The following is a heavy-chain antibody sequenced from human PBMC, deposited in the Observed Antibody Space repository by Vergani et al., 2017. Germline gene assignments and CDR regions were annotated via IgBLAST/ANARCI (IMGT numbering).Heavy chain of an antibody. D-gene: IGHD4-17*01. J-gene: IGHJ4*02. CDR2: ISSSSSTI. CDR3: AEDRPYGDYTNY. CDR1: GFTFSSYS. Sequence: EVQLVESGGGLVQPGGSLRLSCAASGFTFSSYSMNWVRQAPGKGLEWVSYISSSSSTIYYADSVKGRFTISRDNSKNTLYLQMNSLRAEDTAVYYCAEDRPYGDYTNYWGQGTLVTVSS. V-gene: IGHV3-48*01.